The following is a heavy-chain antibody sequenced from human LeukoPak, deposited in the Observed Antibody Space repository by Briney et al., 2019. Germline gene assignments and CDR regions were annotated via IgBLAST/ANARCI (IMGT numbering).Heavy chain of an antibody. V-gene: IGHV3-30*18. J-gene: IGHJ6*02. CDR1: GFSIGNYG. CDR3: AKDVEVFYVLTDFSPYGMDV. CDR2: ISHDGGAK. Sequence: GGSLRLSCGVSGFSIGNYGMHWIRQAPDKGLEWVAMISHDGGAKYYGDSVKGRLTISRDNSDNTLYLQMNSLRAEDTAVYYCAKDVEVFYVLTDFSPYGMDVWGQGTTVTVSS. D-gene: IGHD2/OR15-2a*01.